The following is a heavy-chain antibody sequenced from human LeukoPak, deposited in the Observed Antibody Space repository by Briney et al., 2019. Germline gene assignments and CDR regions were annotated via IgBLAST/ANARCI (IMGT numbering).Heavy chain of an antibody. CDR2: ISAYNGNT. Sequence: ASVKVSCKTSGYTFTNYGISWVRQAPGQGLEWMGWISAYNGNTNYAQKLQGRVTMTTDTSTSTAYMELRSLRSDDTAIYYCVREGGSHSSGYYFHYWGQGTLVTVSS. J-gene: IGHJ4*02. CDR3: VREGGSHSSGYYFHY. V-gene: IGHV1-18*01. CDR1: GYTFTNYG. D-gene: IGHD3-22*01.